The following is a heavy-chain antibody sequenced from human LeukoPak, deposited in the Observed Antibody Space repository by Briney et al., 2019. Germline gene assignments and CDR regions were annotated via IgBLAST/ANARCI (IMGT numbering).Heavy chain of an antibody. D-gene: IGHD4-17*01. CDR3: AKDLHYGDYNFDY. CDR2: ISYDGSNK. Sequence: QPGRSLRLSCAASGFTFSSYGMHWVRQAPGKGLEWVAVISYDGSNKYYAGSVKGRFTISRDNSKNTLHLQMNSLRAEDTAVYYCAKDLHYGDYNFDYWGQGTLVTVSS. V-gene: IGHV3-30*18. CDR1: GFTFSSYG. J-gene: IGHJ4*02.